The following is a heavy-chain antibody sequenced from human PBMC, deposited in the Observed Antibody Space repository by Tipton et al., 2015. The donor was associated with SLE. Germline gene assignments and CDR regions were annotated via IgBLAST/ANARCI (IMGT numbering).Heavy chain of an antibody. J-gene: IGHJ3*02. Sequence: TLSLTCAVYGGSFSGYYWSWIRQPPGKGLEWIGEINHSGSTNYNPSLKSRVTISVDTSKNQFSLKLSSVTAADTAVYYCARDRPRLRLKSGAFDIWGQGKMVTVSS. CDR1: GGSFSGYY. CDR3: ARDRPRLRLKSGAFDI. V-gene: IGHV4-34*01. CDR2: INHSGST. D-gene: IGHD4-17*01.